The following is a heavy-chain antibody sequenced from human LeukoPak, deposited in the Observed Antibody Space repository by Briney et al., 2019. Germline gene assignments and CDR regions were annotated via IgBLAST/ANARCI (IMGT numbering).Heavy chain of an antibody. CDR2: MTTSGNTI. V-gene: IGHV3-48*02. D-gene: IGHD1-26*01. Sequence: GGSLRPSCVVSGITLSGYSMIWVRQAPGKGLEWLSFMTTSGNTIFYAESVKDRFTISRDNTKKSLYLQMNSLRDEDTAVYYCARVGGATAVTMYFEYWGQGTLVTVSS. CDR3: ARVGGATAVTMYFEY. CDR1: GITLSGYS. J-gene: IGHJ4*02.